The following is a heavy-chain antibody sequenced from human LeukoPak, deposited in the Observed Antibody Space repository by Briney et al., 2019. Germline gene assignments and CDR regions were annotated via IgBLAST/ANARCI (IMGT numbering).Heavy chain of an antibody. CDR1: GGSTSSYY. D-gene: IGHD3-10*01. CDR2: IYYSGST. Sequence: RSSETLSLTCTVSGGSTSSYYWSWIRQPPGKGLEWIGYIYYSGSTNYNPSLKSRVTISVDTSKNQFSLKLSSVTAADTAVYYCARGRFGELPYFDYWGQGTLVTVSS. V-gene: IGHV4-59*01. J-gene: IGHJ4*02. CDR3: ARGRFGELPYFDY.